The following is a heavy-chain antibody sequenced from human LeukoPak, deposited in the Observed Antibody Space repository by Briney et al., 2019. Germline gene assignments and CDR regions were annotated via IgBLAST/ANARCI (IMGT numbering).Heavy chain of an antibody. CDR1: GGSISSYY. CDR3: ARAGDIVVVVAATSPGAFDY. Sequence: SETLSLTCTVSGGSISSYYWSWIRQPPGKGLEWIGYIYYSGSTNYNPSLKSRVTISVDTSKNQFSLKLSSVTAADTAVYYCARAGDIVVVVAATSPGAFDYWGQGTLVTVSS. J-gene: IGHJ4*02. V-gene: IGHV4-59*01. D-gene: IGHD2-15*01. CDR2: IYYSGST.